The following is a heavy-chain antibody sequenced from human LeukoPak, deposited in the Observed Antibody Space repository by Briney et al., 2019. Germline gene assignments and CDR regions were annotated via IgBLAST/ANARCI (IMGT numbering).Heavy chain of an antibody. V-gene: IGHV3-53*01. D-gene: IGHD1-26*01. J-gene: IGHJ4*02. Sequence: PGGSLRLSCVASGFTVSSNYMSWVRQAPGKGLEWVSVIYSSGSTYYADSVQGRFTISRDNSKNTMYLQMNSLRAEDTAVYYCANFRVGATGDSWGQGTLVTVSS. CDR1: GFTVSSNY. CDR2: IYSSGST. CDR3: ANFRVGATGDS.